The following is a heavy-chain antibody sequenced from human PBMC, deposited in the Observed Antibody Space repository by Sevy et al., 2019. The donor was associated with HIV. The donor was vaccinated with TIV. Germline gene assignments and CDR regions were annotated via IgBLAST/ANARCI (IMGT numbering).Heavy chain of an antibody. CDR3: ARTKSNTAMVSSHY. V-gene: IGHV3-48*01. CDR1: EFSFSSYS. CDR2: ISSSSSTM. J-gene: IGHJ4*02. Sequence: GGSLRLSCAASEFSFSSYSMNWVRQAPGQGLEWVSYISSSSSTMYYADSVKGRFTISRDNAKNSLYLQMNTLRAEDTAVYYCARTKSNTAMVSSHYWGQRTLVTVSS. D-gene: IGHD5-18*01.